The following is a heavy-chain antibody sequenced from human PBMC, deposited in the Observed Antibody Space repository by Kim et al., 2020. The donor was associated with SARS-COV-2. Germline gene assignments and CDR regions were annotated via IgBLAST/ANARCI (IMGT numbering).Heavy chain of an antibody. Sequence: GGSLRLSCAASGFTFSGSAMHWVRQASGKGLEWVGRIRSKANSYATAYAASVKGRFTTSRDDSKNTAYLQMNSLKTEDTAVYYCGGYNPSTGNWFDPWGQGTLVTVSS. CDR3: GGYNPSTGNWFDP. J-gene: IGHJ5*02. CDR2: IRSKANSYAT. CDR1: GFTFSGSA. D-gene: IGHD5-12*01. V-gene: IGHV3-73*01.